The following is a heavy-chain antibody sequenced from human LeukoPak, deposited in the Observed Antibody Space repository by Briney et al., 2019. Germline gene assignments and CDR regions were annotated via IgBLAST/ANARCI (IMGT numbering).Heavy chain of an antibody. CDR3: ARGLRGYSYGSFDY. Sequence: SETLSLTCTVTGGSISSGGYYWSWIRQHPGKGLEWIGYIYYSGSTYYNPSLKSRVTISVDTSKNQFSLKLSSVTAADTAVYYCARGLRGYSYGSFDYWGQGTLVTVSS. CDR1: GGSISSGGYY. V-gene: IGHV4-31*03. CDR2: IYYSGST. D-gene: IGHD5-18*01. J-gene: IGHJ4*02.